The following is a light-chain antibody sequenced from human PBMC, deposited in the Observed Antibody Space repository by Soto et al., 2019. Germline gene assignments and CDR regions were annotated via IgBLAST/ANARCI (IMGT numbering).Light chain of an antibody. CDR2: GAS. CDR1: QSLSTN. V-gene: IGKV3-15*01. J-gene: IGKJ2*01. CDR3: QQYNIWPYT. Sequence: EILMTQSPATLSVSPGERATLSCRASQSLSTNLAWYQQKPGQSPRLLIYGASGRAAGVPARFSGRGSGTDFTLTISSLQSEDFAIYYCQQYNIWPYTFGQGTKLEI.